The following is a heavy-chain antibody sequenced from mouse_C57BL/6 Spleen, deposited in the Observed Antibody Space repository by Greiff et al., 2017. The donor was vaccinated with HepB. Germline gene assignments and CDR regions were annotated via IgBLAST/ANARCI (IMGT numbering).Heavy chain of an antibody. D-gene: IGHD2-4*01. Sequence: EVMLVESGGGLVQPGGSLSLSCAASGFTFTDYYMSWVRQPPGKALEWLGFIRNKANGYTTEDSASVKGRFTISRDNSKSILYLQMNALRAEDSATYYCARYFGGIYDYDVDWYFDVWGTGTTVTVSS. V-gene: IGHV7-3*01. CDR2: IRNKANGYTT. CDR1: GFTFTDYY. J-gene: IGHJ1*03. CDR3: ARYFGGIYDYDVDWYFDV.